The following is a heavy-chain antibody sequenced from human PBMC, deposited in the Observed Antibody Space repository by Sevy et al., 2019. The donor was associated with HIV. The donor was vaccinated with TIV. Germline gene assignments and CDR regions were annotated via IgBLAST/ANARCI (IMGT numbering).Heavy chain of an antibody. CDR2: IKQDGTDK. Sequence: GGSLRLSCAASGFTFATYWMTWVRQAPGKGLEWVAYIKQDGTDKYYVASVRGRFADSRDNAKNSLYLHMSGLRAEDTAVYYCARGLADWGSFHYSSWGRGTLVTVSS. J-gene: IGHJ4*02. V-gene: IGHV3-7*01. D-gene: IGHD3-16*02. CDR3: ARGLADWGSFHYSS. CDR1: GFTFATYW.